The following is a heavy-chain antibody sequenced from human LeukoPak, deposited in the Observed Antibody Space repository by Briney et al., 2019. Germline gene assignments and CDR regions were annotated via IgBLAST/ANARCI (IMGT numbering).Heavy chain of an antibody. J-gene: IGHJ6*03. CDR1: GFTFSNYV. V-gene: IGHV3-30*03. CDR3: VRSPTYYNMDV. Sequence: GGSLRLSCAASGFTFSNYVIHWVSQAPGKGLEWLAVISYDGTNKYYADFVKGRFTISRDHSQSTVDLQMNTLGGADTAVYYCVRSPTYYNMDVWGKGTTVTVSS. CDR2: ISYDGTNK.